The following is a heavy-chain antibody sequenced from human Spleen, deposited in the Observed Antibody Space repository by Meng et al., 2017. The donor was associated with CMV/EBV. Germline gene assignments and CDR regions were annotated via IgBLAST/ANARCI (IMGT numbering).Heavy chain of an antibody. CDR3: ARQGRVYFDY. Sequence: ESLKISCSVSGGSLRGYYWSWIRQPPGKGLEWIGEISQSERTNFNPSLKSRLTMSIHTSEKQFSLQLNSVTAADTAVYYCARQGRVYFDYWGQGVLVTVSS. D-gene: IGHD3-10*01. CDR1: GGSLRGYY. CDR2: ISQSERT. J-gene: IGHJ4*02. V-gene: IGHV4-34*01.